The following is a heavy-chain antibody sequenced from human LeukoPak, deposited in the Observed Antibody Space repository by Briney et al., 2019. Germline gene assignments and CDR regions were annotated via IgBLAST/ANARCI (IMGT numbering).Heavy chain of an antibody. V-gene: IGHV1-69*05. Sequence: SVKVSCKASGGTFSSYAISWVRQAPGQGLEWMGRIIPIFGTANYAQKFQGGVTITTDESTSTAYMELSSLRSEDTAVYYCARERGDDIVVVVAATTWFDPWGQGTLVTVSS. J-gene: IGHJ5*02. CDR1: GGTFSSYA. CDR2: IIPIFGTA. D-gene: IGHD2-15*01. CDR3: ARERGDDIVVVVAATTWFDP.